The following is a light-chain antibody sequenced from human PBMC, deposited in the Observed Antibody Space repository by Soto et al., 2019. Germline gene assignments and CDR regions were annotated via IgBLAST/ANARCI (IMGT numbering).Light chain of an antibody. J-gene: IGLJ1*01. CDR2: GWN. CDR3: CSYTRDNKYV. CDR1: SSDGGSYLL. Sequence: QSAPTFPDSVSGSTGQSITISCTGTSSDGGSYLLVSLYQQHPGRAPKLLISGWNKRPPGVPNRCSGSKSGKTAALTISGFHAADEAAYFCCSYTRDNKYVFGPGTKVTV. V-gene: IGLV2-23*01.